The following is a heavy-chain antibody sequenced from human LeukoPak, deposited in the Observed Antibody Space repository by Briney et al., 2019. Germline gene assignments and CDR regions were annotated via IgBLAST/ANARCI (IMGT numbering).Heavy chain of an antibody. CDR3: ARDALYYDSPDEHFDP. CDR2: ISAYNGNT. Sequence: ASVKVSCKASGYTFTSYGISWVRQAPGQGLEWMGWISAYNGNTNYAQKLQGRVTMTTDTSTSTAYMELRSLRSDDTAVYYCARDALYYDSPDEHFDPWGQGTLVTVSS. J-gene: IGHJ5*02. V-gene: IGHV1-18*01. CDR1: GYTFTSYG. D-gene: IGHD3-22*01.